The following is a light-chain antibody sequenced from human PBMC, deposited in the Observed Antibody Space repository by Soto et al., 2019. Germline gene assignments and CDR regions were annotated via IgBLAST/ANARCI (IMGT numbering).Light chain of an antibody. Sequence: EIVLTQSPATLSLSPGERATLSCRASQSVCSYLAWYQQKPGQAPRLLIYDASNRATGIPARFSGSGSATDLARPIGDLEPEGFVVYCCKQGRNWPPLTFGQGP. V-gene: IGKV3-11*01. CDR1: QSVCSY. CDR2: DAS. CDR3: KQGRNWPPLT. J-gene: IGKJ5*01.